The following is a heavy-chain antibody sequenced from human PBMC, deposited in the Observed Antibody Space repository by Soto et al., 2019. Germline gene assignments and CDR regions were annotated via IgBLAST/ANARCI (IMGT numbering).Heavy chain of an antibody. V-gene: IGHV3-11*01. CDR3: ARVARSPPLYYYYYMDV. D-gene: IGHD3-3*01. Sequence: QVQLVESGGGLVKPGGSLRLSCAASGFTFSDYYMSWIRQAPGKGLEWVSYISSSGSTIYYADSVKGRVTISRDNAKNSLNLQLNSLRAEDTAVYYCARVARSPPLYYYYYMDVWGKETTVTVSS. CDR1: GFTFSDYY. CDR2: ISSSGSTI. J-gene: IGHJ6*03.